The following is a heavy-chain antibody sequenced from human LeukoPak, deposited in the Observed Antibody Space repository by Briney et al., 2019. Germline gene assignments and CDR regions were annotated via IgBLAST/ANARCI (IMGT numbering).Heavy chain of an antibody. V-gene: IGHV3-30*02. CDR2: IRYDGSNK. CDR1: GFSFSSYG. J-gene: IGHJ4*02. D-gene: IGHD5-24*01. CDR3: ARDGRSFEWEMATPFDY. Sequence: HPGGSLRLSCAASGFSFSSYGMHWVRQAPGKGLEWVAFIRYDGSNKYYADSVKGRFTISRDNSKNTLYLQMNSLRAEDTAVYYCARDGRSFEWEMATPFDYWGQGTLVTVSS.